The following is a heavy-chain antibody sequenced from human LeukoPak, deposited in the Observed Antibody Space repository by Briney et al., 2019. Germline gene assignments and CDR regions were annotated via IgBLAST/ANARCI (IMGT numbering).Heavy chain of an antibody. CDR2: INQDGSEK. Sequence: AGSLRLSCAASGFTFSSYWMSWVRQAPGKGLEWVANINQDGSEKYYVGSVKGRFTISRDNAKNSLYLQMNSLRAEDTAVYYCARDTESSKSSFDYWGQGTLVTVSS. D-gene: IGHD2-8*02. V-gene: IGHV3-7*04. CDR3: ARDTESSKSSFDY. J-gene: IGHJ4*02. CDR1: GFTFSSYW.